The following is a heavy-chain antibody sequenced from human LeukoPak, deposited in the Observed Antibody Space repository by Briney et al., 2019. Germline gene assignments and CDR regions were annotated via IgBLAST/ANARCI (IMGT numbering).Heavy chain of an antibody. Sequence: PGRSLRLSCAASGFTFNTYAMHWVRQAPGKGLEWVAVISDNGRRQYYADSVKGRFTISRDNSKNMLYLHMNSLRVEDTAVYYCARELRLRGYFDYWGQGTLVTVSS. CDR1: GFTFNTYA. D-gene: IGHD3-10*01. V-gene: IGHV3-30*04. CDR2: ISDNGRRQ. CDR3: ARELRLRGYFDY. J-gene: IGHJ4*02.